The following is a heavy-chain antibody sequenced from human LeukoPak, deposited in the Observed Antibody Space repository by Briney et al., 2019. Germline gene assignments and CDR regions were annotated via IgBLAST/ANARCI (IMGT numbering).Heavy chain of an antibody. CDR3: AKAGYYYDSSGYWYFDY. CDR2: ISGSGGST. J-gene: IGHJ4*02. Sequence: GGSLRLSCAASGFTFSSYAMSWVPQAPGRRLEWVSAISGSGGSTYYADSVKGRFTISRDNSKNTLYLQMNSLRAEDTAVYYCAKAGYYYDSSGYWYFDYWGQGTLVTVSS. V-gene: IGHV3-23*01. D-gene: IGHD3-22*01. CDR1: GFTFSSYA.